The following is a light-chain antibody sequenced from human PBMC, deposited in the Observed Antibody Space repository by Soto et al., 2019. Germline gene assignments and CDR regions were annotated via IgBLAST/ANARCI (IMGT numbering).Light chain of an antibody. CDR2: LNSDGSH. J-gene: IGLJ3*02. Sequence: QPVLTQSPSASASLGASVKLTCTLSSGHTTYAIAWHQQQPEKGPRYLMKLNSDGSHSKGDGIPDRFSGSSSGAERYLTISRLQSEDEADYYCQTWGTGTHGNGVFGGGTKVTVL. CDR1: SGHTTYA. V-gene: IGLV4-69*01. CDR3: QTWGTGTHGNGV.